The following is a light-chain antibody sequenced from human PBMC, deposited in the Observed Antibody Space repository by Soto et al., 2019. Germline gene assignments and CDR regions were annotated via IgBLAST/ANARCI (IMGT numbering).Light chain of an antibody. CDR3: QQYYSPPLT. Sequence: DIVMTQSPDSLAVSLGERATFNCNSSQTILHNSNKKNYLAWYQQKPGQSPKLLLYWASTRESGVPDRFSGSGSGTVFTLTISSRQAEDVAVYYCQQYYSPPLTFGGGTKVEIK. CDR2: WAS. CDR1: QTILHNSNKKNY. J-gene: IGKJ4*01. V-gene: IGKV4-1*01.